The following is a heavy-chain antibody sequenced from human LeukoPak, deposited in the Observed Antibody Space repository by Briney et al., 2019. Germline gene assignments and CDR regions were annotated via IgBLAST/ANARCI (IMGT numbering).Heavy chain of an antibody. CDR1: GGTFSSYA. CDR3: ARDLTGTFDY. V-gene: IGHV1-69*13. Sequence: GASVKVSCKASGGTFSSYAISWVRQAPGQGLEWMGGIIPIFGTANYAQKFQGRVTITADESTSTAYMELRSLRSDDTAVYYCARDLTGTFDYWGQGTLVTVSS. CDR2: IIPIFGTA. J-gene: IGHJ4*02. D-gene: IGHD4-11*01.